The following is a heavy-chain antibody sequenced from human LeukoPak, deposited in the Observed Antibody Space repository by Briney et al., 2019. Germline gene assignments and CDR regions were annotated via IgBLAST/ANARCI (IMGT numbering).Heavy chain of an antibody. Sequence: PGGSLRLSCAASGFTFSNHWMHWVRQAPVKGLIWVSRINSDGSSTTYADSVKGRFTISRDDSKNTLSLQMNSLRVEDTALYYCAQDIAWGAFEHWGQGTLVTVSS. CDR3: AQDIAWGAFEH. CDR2: INSDGSST. V-gene: IGHV3-74*01. D-gene: IGHD2-15*01. J-gene: IGHJ4*02. CDR1: GFTFSNHW.